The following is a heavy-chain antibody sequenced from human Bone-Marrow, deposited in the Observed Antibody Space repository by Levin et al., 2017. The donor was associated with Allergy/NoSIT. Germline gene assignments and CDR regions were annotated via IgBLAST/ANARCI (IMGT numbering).Heavy chain of an antibody. D-gene: IGHD3-10*01. CDR1: GFTFTDYG. V-gene: IGHV3-30*18. CDR3: AKAPPDGSGSFGMDV. J-gene: IGHJ6*02. CDR2: ISYDGFKK. Sequence: PGGSLRLSCVVSGFTFTDYGFHWVRQAPGKGLEWVAVISYDGFKKYYADSVKGRITISRDDFKNTLYLQMNSLRGEDTATYYCAKAPPDGSGSFGMDVWGRGTTVTVSS.